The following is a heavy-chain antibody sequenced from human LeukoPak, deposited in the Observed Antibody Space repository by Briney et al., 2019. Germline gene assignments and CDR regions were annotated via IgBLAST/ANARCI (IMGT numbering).Heavy chain of an antibody. J-gene: IGHJ4*02. CDR3: ARIKRGYSGYVRSYDY. Sequence: ASVKVSCKASGYTFTGYYMHWVRQAPGQGLEWMGWINPNSGGTSYAQKFQGRVTMTRDTSISTAYMELSRLRSDDTAVYYCARIKRGYSGYVRSYDYWGQGTLVTVSS. CDR1: GYTFTGYY. CDR2: INPNSGGT. D-gene: IGHD5-12*01. V-gene: IGHV1-2*02.